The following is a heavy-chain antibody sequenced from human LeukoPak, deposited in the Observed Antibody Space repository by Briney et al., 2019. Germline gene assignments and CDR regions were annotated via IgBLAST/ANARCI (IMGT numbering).Heavy chain of an antibody. J-gene: IGHJ3*02. CDR3: ARVLRYDNSGHDSFDI. D-gene: IGHD3-22*01. CDR2: IKEDGSEK. CDR1: GFTFSNNW. Sequence: GGSLRLSCATSGFTFSNNWMTWVRQAPGKGLEWVANIKEDGSEKYYVDSLKGRFTISRDNAENSLYLQMNSLRAEDTAVYYCARVLRYDNSGHDSFDIWGQGTMVIVSS. V-gene: IGHV3-7*01.